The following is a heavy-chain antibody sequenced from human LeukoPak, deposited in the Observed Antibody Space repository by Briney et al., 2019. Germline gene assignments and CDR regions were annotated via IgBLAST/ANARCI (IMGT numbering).Heavy chain of an antibody. D-gene: IGHD6-19*01. V-gene: IGHV3-11*06. CDR3: ARGTVAAPNWFDP. CDR2: ISSSSSYT. Sequence: GGSPRLSCAASGFTFSDYYMSWIRQAPGKGLEWVSYISSSSSYTNYADSVKGRFTISRDNAKNSLYLQMNSLRAEDTAVYYCARGTVAAPNWFDPWGQGTLVTVSS. CDR1: GFTFSDYY. J-gene: IGHJ5*02.